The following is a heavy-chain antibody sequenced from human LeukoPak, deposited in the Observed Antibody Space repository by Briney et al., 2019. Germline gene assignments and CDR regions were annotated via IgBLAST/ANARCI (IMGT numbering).Heavy chain of an antibody. CDR2: ISGSGNTT. CDR1: GFTFSSYS. J-gene: IGHJ5*02. Sequence: PGGSLRLSCAASGFTFSSYSMNWVRQAPGMGLEWVSTISGSGNTTYYADFVRGRFTISRDNSKNTLYLQMNGLRVEDTALYYCAKMGGRVWYKVPETWGQGTLVTVSS. D-gene: IGHD6-19*01. CDR3: AKMGGRVWYKVPET. V-gene: IGHV3-23*01.